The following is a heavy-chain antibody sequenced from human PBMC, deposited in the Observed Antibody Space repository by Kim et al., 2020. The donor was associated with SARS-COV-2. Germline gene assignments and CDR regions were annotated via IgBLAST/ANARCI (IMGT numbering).Heavy chain of an antibody. CDR2: INPNADTI. D-gene: IGHD2-15*01. CDR1: GYNFTGHF. CDR3: LLAGLDY. Sequence: ASVKVSCKTSGYNFTGHFIHWVRQAPGQGLKWMGIINPNADTIKYAEDLEGRLTLTRDTSTSTAYMSLRTLRSEDTAMYYCLLAGLDYWGQGTLVIASA. J-gene: IGHJ4*02. V-gene: IGHV1-46*04.